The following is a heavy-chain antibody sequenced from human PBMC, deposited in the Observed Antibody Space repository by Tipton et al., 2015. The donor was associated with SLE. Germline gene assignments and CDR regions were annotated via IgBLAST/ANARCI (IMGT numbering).Heavy chain of an antibody. V-gene: IGHV4-31*03. CDR2: IYYSGST. D-gene: IGHD4-11*01. CDR1: GGSINSGGYY. CDR3: AKVAYGNYVES. J-gene: IGHJ4*02. Sequence: TLSLTCTVSGGSINSGGYYWSWIRQHPGKGLEWIGYIYYSGSTYYNPSLKSRVTISVDTSKNQFSLKLSSVTAADTAVYYCAKVAYGNYVESWGQGTLVTVSS.